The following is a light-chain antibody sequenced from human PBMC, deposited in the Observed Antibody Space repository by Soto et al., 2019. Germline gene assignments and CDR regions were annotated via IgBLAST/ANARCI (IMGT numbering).Light chain of an antibody. J-gene: IGLJ1*01. CDR2: EDN. CDR1: SSNIGKNY. Sequence: QSVLTQPPSVSAAPGQKVTFSCSGSSSNIGKNYVSWYQQVPGTSPKLLIYEDNKRRSGIPDRFSGSKSGTSATLGITGLQTGYEADYYCGTWDSSLSVFVFGTGTKLTVL. CDR3: GTWDSSLSVFV. V-gene: IGLV1-51*02.